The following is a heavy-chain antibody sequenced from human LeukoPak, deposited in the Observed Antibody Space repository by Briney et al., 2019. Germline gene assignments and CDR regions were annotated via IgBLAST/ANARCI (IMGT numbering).Heavy chain of an antibody. J-gene: IGHJ4*02. CDR3: ARGGSDTAMAHDY. D-gene: IGHD5-18*01. CDR2: INRGGSRT. V-gene: IGHV3-74*01. CDR1: GFTFSNHW. Sequence: GGSLRLSCAASGFTFSNHWIHWVRHAPGKGLMWVSRINRGGSRTDYADSVKGRFTISRDDAKNTLYLQLNSLRAEDTAVYFCARGGSDTAMAHDYWDQGTLVTVSS.